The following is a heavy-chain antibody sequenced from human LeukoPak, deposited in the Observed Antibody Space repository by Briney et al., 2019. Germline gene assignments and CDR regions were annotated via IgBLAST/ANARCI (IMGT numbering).Heavy chain of an antibody. J-gene: IGHJ5*02. CDR3: ARDLTVTSTCWFDR. CDR2: ITSSSSYI. V-gene: IGHV3-21*01. CDR1: GFTFSSYS. Sequence: PGGSLRLSCAVSGFTFSSYSMNWVRQAPGKGLEWVSSITSSSSYIYYADSVKGRFTISRDNAKNSLYLLMNSLRAEDTAVYYCARDLTVTSTCWFDRWGQGTLVTVSS. D-gene: IGHD4-11*01.